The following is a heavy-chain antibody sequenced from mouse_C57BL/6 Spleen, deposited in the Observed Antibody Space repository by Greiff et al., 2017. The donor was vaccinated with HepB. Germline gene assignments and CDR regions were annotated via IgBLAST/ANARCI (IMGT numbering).Heavy chain of an antibody. D-gene: IGHD2-1*01. J-gene: IGHJ3*01. V-gene: IGHV10-1*01. CDR3: VSHYGNY. CDR2: IRSKSNNYAT. CDR1: GFSFNTHA. Sequence: EVQGVESGGGLVQPKGSLKLSCAASGFSFNTHAMNWVRQAPGKGLEWVARIRSKSNNYATYYADSVKDRFTISRDDSESMLYLQMNNLKTEDTAMYYCVSHYGNYWGQGTLVTVSA.